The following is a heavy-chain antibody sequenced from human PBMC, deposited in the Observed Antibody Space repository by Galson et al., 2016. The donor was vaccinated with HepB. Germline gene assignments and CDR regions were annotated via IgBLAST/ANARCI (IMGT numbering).Heavy chain of an antibody. V-gene: IGHV1-8*02. CDR2: MNPNSGDT. D-gene: IGHD2-2*01. CDR3: ASAIRRGPPLFSFDS. Sequence: SVKVSCKASEYTFSTYEINWVRQATGQGLEWMGWMNPNSGDTGHTQRFQGRVTTTRDTSTSTAYMELSSLRSEYTAVYYCASAIRRGPPLFSFDSWGQGTLLTVSS. CDR1: EYTFSTYE. J-gene: IGHJ4*02.